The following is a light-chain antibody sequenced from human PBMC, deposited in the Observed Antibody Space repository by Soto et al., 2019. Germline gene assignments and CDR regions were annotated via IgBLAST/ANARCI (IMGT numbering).Light chain of an antibody. CDR3: QQAKSFPLT. J-gene: IGKJ4*01. Sequence: DIQMTQSPSTLSASVGDRVTITCRASQSIRSWLAWYQQKPGKAPRLLIYKASSLQSGVPSRFSGSGSGTDFTLTIGSLQPEDFAIYYCQQAKSFPLTFGGGTKVDIK. CDR1: QSIRSW. CDR2: KAS. V-gene: IGKV1-5*03.